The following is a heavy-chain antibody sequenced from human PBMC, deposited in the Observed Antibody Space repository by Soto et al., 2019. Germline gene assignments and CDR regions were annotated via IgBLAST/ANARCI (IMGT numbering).Heavy chain of an antibody. D-gene: IGHD3-16*01. CDR2: ISGSGGRT. J-gene: IGHJ3*02. V-gene: IGHV3-23*01. Sequence: GGSLRLSCVASGFPLSSYAMSGVRQTPGKGLEWVSGISGSGGRTYYADSVKGRFTISRDNSNNTLSLQMHILRVEDTAVYFCAKGGYYSLFDIWGQGTMVTVSS. CDR3: AKGGYYSLFDI. CDR1: GFPLSSYA.